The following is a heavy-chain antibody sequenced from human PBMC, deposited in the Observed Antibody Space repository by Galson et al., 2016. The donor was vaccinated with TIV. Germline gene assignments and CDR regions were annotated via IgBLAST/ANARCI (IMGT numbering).Heavy chain of an antibody. CDR3: AKLSGYNGGWDDLDV. CDR2: IRYDGKSQ. D-gene: IGHD6-19*01. CDR1: GFTFNNYG. Sequence: SLRLSCAASGFTFNNYGMHWVRQTPGKGLDWVAFIRYDGKSQFYGDSVKGRFTVSRDRSTNTMCLQMNNVRPDDTALYYCAKLSGYNGGWDDLDVWGQGTMVIVSS. V-gene: IGHV3-30*02. J-gene: IGHJ3*01.